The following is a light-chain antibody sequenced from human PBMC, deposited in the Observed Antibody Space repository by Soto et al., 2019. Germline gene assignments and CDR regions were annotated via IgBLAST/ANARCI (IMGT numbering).Light chain of an antibody. V-gene: IGLV2-14*01. CDR2: EVS. CDR1: SSDVGGYNY. J-gene: IGLJ1*01. Sequence: SALTQPASVSGSPGQSITISCTGTSSDVGGYNYVSWYQQHPGKAPKLMIYEVSNRPSGVSNRFSGSKSGNTASLTISGLQAEDEADYYCSSYTSSSPPYVFGTGTKLTVL. CDR3: SSYTSSSPPYV.